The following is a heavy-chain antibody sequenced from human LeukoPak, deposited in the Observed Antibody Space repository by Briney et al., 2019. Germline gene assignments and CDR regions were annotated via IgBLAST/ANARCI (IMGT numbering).Heavy chain of an antibody. Sequence: SGGSLRLSCAASGFTFSSYGMHWVRQAPGKGLEWVAFIRYDGSNKYYADSVKGRFTISRDNSKNTLYLQMNSLRAEDTAVYYCAKDREGSSPLFDYWGQGTLVTVSS. V-gene: IGHV3-30*02. CDR2: IRYDGSNK. CDR3: AKDREGSSPLFDY. CDR1: GFTFSSYG. D-gene: IGHD6-6*01. J-gene: IGHJ4*02.